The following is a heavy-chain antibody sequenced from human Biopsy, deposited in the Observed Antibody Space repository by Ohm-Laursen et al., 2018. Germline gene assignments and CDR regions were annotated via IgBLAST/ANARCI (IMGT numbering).Heavy chain of an antibody. CDR3: VRGVDYYDPYHYYALDG. D-gene: IGHD3-22*01. CDR2: INHSGRT. J-gene: IGHJ6*02. CDR1: GESFNGYY. Sequence: GTLSLTCAVYGESFNGYYWSWIRQTPGKGLEWIGEINHSGRTNYNPSLKSRVTISVDPSKNQFSLKVRSVTAADTAVYYCVRGVDYYDPYHYYALDGWGQGTTVTVSS. V-gene: IGHV4-34*01.